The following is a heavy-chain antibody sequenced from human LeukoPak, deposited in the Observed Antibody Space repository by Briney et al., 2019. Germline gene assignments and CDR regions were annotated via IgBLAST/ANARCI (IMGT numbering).Heavy chain of an antibody. Sequence: QPGRSLRLSCAASGFTFSSYAMHWVRQAPGKGLEWVAVISYDGSNKYYADSAKGRFTISRDNSKNTLYLQMNSLRAEDTAVYYCARSLSGYGNYYYGMDVWGQGTTVTVSS. V-gene: IGHV3-30-3*01. J-gene: IGHJ6*02. CDR3: ARSLSGYGNYYYGMDV. D-gene: IGHD5-12*01. CDR2: ISYDGSNK. CDR1: GFTFSSYA.